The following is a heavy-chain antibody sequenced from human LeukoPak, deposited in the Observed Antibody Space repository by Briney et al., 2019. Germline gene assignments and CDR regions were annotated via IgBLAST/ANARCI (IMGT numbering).Heavy chain of an antibody. CDR2: IYYSGST. Sequence: SETLSLTCSVSSVSINGYYWGWIRQPPGEGLEWIGSIYYSGSTYYNPSLKSRVTISVDTSKNQFSLKLSSVTAADTAVYYCARLDSSGYYTLDVWGQGTTVTVSS. D-gene: IGHD3-22*01. J-gene: IGHJ6*02. CDR3: ARLDSSGYYTLDV. V-gene: IGHV4-39*01. CDR1: SVSINGYY.